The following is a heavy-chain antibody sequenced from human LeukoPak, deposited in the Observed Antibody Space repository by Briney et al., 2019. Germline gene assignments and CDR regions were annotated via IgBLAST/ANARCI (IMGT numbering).Heavy chain of an antibody. D-gene: IGHD6-19*01. CDR1: GGSFSGYY. Sequence: SETLSLTSAVYGGSFSGYYWSWIRQPPGKGLEWIGEINHSGSTNYNPSLKSRVTISVDTSKNQFSLKLSSVTAADTAVYYCARGGIAVAGTESDFDYWGQGTLVTVSS. CDR2: INHSGST. J-gene: IGHJ4*02. V-gene: IGHV4-34*01. CDR3: ARGGIAVAGTESDFDY.